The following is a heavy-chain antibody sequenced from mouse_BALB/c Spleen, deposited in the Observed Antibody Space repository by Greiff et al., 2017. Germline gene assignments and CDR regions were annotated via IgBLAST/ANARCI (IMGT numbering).Heavy chain of an antibody. V-gene: IGHV14-4*02. CDR3: ARWDYDWYFDV. D-gene: IGHD2-4*01. CDR1: GFNIKDYY. Sequence: EVKLMESGAELVRSGASVKLSCTASGFNIKDYYMHWVKQRPEQGLEWIGWIDPENGDTEYAPKFQGKATMTADTSSNTAYLQLSSLTSEDTAVYYCARWDYDWYFDVWGAGTTVTVSS. CDR2: IDPENGDT. J-gene: IGHJ1*01.